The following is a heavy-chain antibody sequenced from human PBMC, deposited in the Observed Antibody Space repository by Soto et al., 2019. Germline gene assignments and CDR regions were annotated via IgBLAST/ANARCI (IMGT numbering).Heavy chain of an antibody. D-gene: IGHD6-13*01. CDR1: GDSVSSNSAA. CDR3: ARDIAAAGTIYYGMDV. CDR2: TYYRSKWYN. Sequence: PSQTLSLTCVISGDSVSSNSAAWNWIRQSQSRGLEWLGRTYYRSKWYNDYAVSVKSRITINPDTSKNQFSLQLNSVTPEDTAVYYCARDIAAAGTIYYGMDVWGQGTTVTVSS. V-gene: IGHV6-1*01. J-gene: IGHJ6*02.